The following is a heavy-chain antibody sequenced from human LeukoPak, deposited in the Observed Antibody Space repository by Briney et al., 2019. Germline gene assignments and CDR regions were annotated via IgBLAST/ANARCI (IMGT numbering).Heavy chain of an antibody. CDR3: ARGWLSSGWHNWFDP. CDR2: MNPNSGNT. CDR1: GYTFTDYY. J-gene: IGHJ5*02. D-gene: IGHD6-19*01. Sequence: GASVKVSCKASGYTFTDYYMHWVRQAPGQGLEWMGWMNPNSGNTGYAQKFQGRVTMTRNTSISTAYMELSSLRSEDTAVYYCARGWLSSGWHNWFDPWGQGTLVTVSS. V-gene: IGHV1-8*02.